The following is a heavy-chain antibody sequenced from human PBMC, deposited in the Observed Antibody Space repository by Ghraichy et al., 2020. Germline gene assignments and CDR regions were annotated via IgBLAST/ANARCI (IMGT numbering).Heavy chain of an antibody. CDR3: ARGGTAGALDL. V-gene: IGHV3-66*01. Sequence: GGSLRLSCAASGFSVISNYMSWVRQAPGKGLEWVSLIHDRGTTSYIDSVKGRFTITRDNSVNAVYLQLQSLRAEDTAVYYCARGGTAGALDLWGQGTLVTVAS. CDR2: IHDRGTT. CDR1: GFSVISNY. D-gene: IGHD6-13*01. J-gene: IGHJ4*02.